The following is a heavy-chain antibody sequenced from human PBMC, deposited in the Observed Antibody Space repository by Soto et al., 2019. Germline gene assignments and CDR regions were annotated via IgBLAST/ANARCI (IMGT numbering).Heavy chain of an antibody. D-gene: IGHD5-12*01. V-gene: IGHV6-1*01. CDR2: TYYRSKWYN. J-gene: IGHJ4*02. CDR3: ARVYDRGGEDSGYYDY. CDR1: GDSVSSNSAA. Sequence: KQSQTLSLTCAISGDSVSSNSAAWNWIRQSPSRGLEWLGRTYYRSKWYNDYAVSVKSRITINPDTSKNQFSLQLNSVTPEDTAVYYCARVYDRGGEDSGYYDYWGQGTLVTVSS.